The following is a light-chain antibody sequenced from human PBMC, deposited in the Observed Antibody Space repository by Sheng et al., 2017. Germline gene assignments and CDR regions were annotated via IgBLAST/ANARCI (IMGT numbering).Light chain of an antibody. CDR1: QAVYNS. V-gene: IGKV1-NL1*01. CDR3: QHSYTTPRT. Sequence: DIQVTQSPSSLSASVGDRLTITCRASQAVYNSLAWYQQRPGKAPKLLLYATSKLTSGVPSRFSGIGSGTDYTLIISSLQPEDFATYYCQHSYTTPRTFGQGTTVEIK. J-gene: IGKJ1*01. CDR2: ATS.